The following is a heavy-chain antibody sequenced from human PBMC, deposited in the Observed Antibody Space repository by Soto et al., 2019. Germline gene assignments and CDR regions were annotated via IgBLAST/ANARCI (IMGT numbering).Heavy chain of an antibody. CDR1: GYSFTSYW. D-gene: IGHD3-22*01. Sequence: GESLKISCKGSGYSFTSYWIGWVRQMPGKGLEWMGIIYPGDSDTRYSPSFQGQVTISADKSISTAYLQWSSLKASDTAMYYWARQGGEGYYDSSGYPGAIDMWGHGTMVTVSS. V-gene: IGHV5-51*01. CDR2: IYPGDSDT. CDR3: ARQGGEGYYDSSGYPGAIDM. J-gene: IGHJ3*02.